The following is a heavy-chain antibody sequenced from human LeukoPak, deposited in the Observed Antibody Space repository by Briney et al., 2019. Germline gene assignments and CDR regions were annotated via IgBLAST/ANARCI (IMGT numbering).Heavy chain of an antibody. J-gene: IGHJ5*02. Sequence: SETLSLTCAVYSGSFSGYYWSWIRQPPGKGLEWIGEINHSGSTNYNPSLKSRVTISVETSKNQSSLKLSSVTAADTAVYYCARGPRYCSGGSCYWNWFDPWGQATLVTVSS. CDR3: ARGPRYCSGGSCYWNWFDP. V-gene: IGHV4-34*01. CDR1: SGSFSGYY. D-gene: IGHD2-15*01. CDR2: INHSGST.